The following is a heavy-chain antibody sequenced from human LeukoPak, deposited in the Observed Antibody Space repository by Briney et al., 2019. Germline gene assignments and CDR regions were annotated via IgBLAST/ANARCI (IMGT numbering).Heavy chain of an antibody. Sequence: AGGSLRLSCAGSGFTFSRYGMNWVRQAPGKGLEWVSSISSSSSYIYYADSVKGRFTISRDNAKDSLYLQMNSLRAEDTAVYYCAREDYYDSSGYEHSDAFDIWGQGTMVTVSS. CDR1: GFTFSRYG. V-gene: IGHV3-21*01. D-gene: IGHD3-22*01. CDR2: ISSSSSYI. CDR3: AREDYYDSSGYEHSDAFDI. J-gene: IGHJ3*02.